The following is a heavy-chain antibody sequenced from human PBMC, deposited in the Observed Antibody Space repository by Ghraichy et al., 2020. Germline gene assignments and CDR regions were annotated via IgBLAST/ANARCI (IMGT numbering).Heavy chain of an antibody. Sequence: GESLNISCAASGFTFSHFNMNWVRQAPGKGLEWVSYISSDSSIRKYADSVKGRFTISRDNAKNSLYLLMNSLGAEDTAVYYCARVNGDYAHGMDVWGQGTTVTVSS. V-gene: IGHV3-48*01. D-gene: IGHD4-17*01. CDR3: ARVNGDYAHGMDV. CDR1: GFTFSHFN. J-gene: IGHJ6*02. CDR2: ISSDSSIR.